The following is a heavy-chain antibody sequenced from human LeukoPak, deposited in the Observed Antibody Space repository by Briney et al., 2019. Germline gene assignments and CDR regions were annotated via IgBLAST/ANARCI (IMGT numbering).Heavy chain of an antibody. CDR2: IYYSGST. Sequence: PSETLSLTCTVSGGSISSYYWSWIRQPPGKGLEWIGYIYYSGSTNYNPSLKSRVTISVDTSKNQFSLKLSSVTAADTAVYYCARDEMGTYYFDYWGQGTLVTVSS. V-gene: IGHV4-59*01. D-gene: IGHD5-24*01. CDR3: ARDEMGTYYFDY. CDR1: GGSISSYY. J-gene: IGHJ4*02.